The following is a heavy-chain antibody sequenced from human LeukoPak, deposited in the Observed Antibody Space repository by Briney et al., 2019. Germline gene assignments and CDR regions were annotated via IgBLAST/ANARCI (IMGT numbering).Heavy chain of an antibody. CDR2: IYYSGST. CDR1: GGSISSYY. J-gene: IGHJ4*02. CDR3: ARHVSGPGSYLSGFDY. V-gene: IGHV4-59*08. Sequence: SETLSRTCTVSGGSISSYYWSWIRQPPGKGLEWIGYIYYSGSTNYNPSLKSRVTISVDTSKNQFSLKLSSVTAADTAVYYCARHVSGPGSYLSGFDYWGQGTLVTVSS. D-gene: IGHD3-10*01.